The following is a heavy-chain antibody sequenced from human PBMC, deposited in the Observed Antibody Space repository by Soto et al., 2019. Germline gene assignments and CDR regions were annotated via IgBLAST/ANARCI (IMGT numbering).Heavy chain of an antibody. CDR1: VGSVNSDSHN. V-gene: IGHV4-61*01. D-gene: IGHD2-2*01. CDR2: IYYTGST. CDR3: AREYANSPEAFDF. Sequence: SETLSLTCTVSVGSVNSDSHNWSWIRQRPGKGLGWIGYIYYTGSTNDNPCLTSRVTISPDTSRNQFSLKLSSVTAADTAVRYCAREYANSPEAFDFWGQGALVTVSS. J-gene: IGHJ4*02.